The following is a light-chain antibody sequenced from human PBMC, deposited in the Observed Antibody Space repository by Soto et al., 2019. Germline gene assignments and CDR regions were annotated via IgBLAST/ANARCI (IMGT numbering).Light chain of an antibody. J-gene: IGLJ1*01. CDR1: SSDVGSYNL. Sequence: QSALTQPASVSGSPGQSITISCTGTSSDVGSYNLVSWYQQHPGKAPKLMIYAVNKRPSGVSNRFSGSKSGNTASLTISGLQAEDEADYYCCSYAGSSTLYVFGTGTKLTVL. CDR3: CSYAGSSTLYV. V-gene: IGLV2-23*02. CDR2: AVN.